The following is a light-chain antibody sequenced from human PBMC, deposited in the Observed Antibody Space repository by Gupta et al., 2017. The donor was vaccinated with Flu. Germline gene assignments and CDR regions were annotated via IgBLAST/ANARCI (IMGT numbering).Light chain of an antibody. J-gene: IGLJ2*01. Sequence: SVLPHPPSAFAAPAQSVTMSGAGDNSNIENNFVSWYQQFPGTAPTLLIYDNTHRPPGIPDRFSASKSGTTATLGITGVQTGDEADYYCGTWDTTLSAWVFGGGTRLTV. CDR2: DNT. CDR1: NSNIENNF. CDR3: GTWDTTLSAWV. V-gene: IGLV1-51*01.